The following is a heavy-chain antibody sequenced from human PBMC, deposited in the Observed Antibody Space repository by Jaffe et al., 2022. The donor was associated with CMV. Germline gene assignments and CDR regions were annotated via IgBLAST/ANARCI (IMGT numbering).Heavy chain of an antibody. D-gene: IGHD3-22*01. CDR2: ISAYNGNT. CDR1: GYTFTSYG. V-gene: IGHV1-18*01. Sequence: QVQLVQSGAEVKKPGASVKVSCKASGYTFTSYGISWVRQAPGQGLEWMGWISAYNGNTNYAQKLQGRVTMTTDTSTSTAYMELRSLRSDDTAVYYCARDHYYDSSGYYYVNGESIFDYWGQGTLVTVSS. J-gene: IGHJ4*02. CDR3: ARDHYYDSSGYYYVNGESIFDY.